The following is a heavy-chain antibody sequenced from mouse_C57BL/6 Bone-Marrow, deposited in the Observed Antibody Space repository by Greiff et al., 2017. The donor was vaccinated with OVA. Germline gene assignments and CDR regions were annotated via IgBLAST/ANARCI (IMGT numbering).Heavy chain of an antibody. CDR2: IYPRSGNT. Sequence: QVQLKESGAELARPGASVKLSCKASGYTFTSYGISWVKQRTGQGLEWIGEIYPRSGNTYYNEKFKGKATLTADKSSSTAYMELRSLTSEDSAVYFCAAGVAFYWYVAVWDTGTTVTVTS. D-gene: IGHD1-1*01. CDR3: AAGVAFYWYVAV. V-gene: IGHV1-81*01. CDR1: GYTFTSYG. J-gene: IGHJ1*03.